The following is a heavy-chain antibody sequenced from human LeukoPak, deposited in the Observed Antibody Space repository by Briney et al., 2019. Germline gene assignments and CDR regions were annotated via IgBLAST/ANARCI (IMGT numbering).Heavy chain of an antibody. J-gene: IGHJ4*02. V-gene: IGHV1-69*04. CDR1: GVTLTIYA. CDR2: IIPFLGIA. Sequence: GASVYVSCKVSGVTLTIYAISWVCGAPGQGLEWMGRIIPFLGIANYAQKFQGRVTMARDTATSTVYRELSSLRSEDTAVYYCAIEVDYWGQGTLVTVSS. CDR3: AIEVDY.